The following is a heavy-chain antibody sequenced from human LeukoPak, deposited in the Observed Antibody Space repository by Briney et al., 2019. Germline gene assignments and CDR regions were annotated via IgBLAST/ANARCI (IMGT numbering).Heavy chain of an antibody. CDR1: VFSVGSKY. CDR3: ARVGDHFHWYLDL. J-gene: IGHJ2*01. V-gene: IGHV3-53*01. Sequence: GGSLRLSCAASVFSVGSKYMHGVRQAPGKGLEWISILYSGSDTYYSDSVRGRFTISRDDSKNTLSLQMSSLRAEDTAVYYCARVGDHFHWYLDLWGRGTLVSVSS. CDR2: LYSGSDT. D-gene: IGHD3-3*02.